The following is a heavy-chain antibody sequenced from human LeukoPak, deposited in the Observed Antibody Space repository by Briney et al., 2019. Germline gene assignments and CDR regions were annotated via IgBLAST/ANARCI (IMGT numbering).Heavy chain of an antibody. CDR2: ISSSSSYI. CDR1: GFTFSSYS. Sequence: GGSLRLSCAASGFTFSSYSMNWVRQAPGKGLEWVSSISSSSSYIYYADSVKGRFTISRDNAKNSLYLQMNSLRAEDTAVYYCAREWSRFTPPDYWGQGTPVTVSS. CDR3: AREWSRFTPPDY. D-gene: IGHD2-8*01. V-gene: IGHV3-21*01. J-gene: IGHJ4*02.